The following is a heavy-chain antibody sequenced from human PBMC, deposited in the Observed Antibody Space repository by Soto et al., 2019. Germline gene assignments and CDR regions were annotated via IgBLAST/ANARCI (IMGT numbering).Heavy chain of an antibody. CDR2: INWNGGST. CDR3: AREISYDYVWGSYLPYYFDY. D-gene: IGHD3-16*02. Sequence: GGSLRLSCAASGFTFDDYGMSWVRQAPGKGLEWVSGINWNGGSTGYADSVKGRFTISRDNAKNSLYLQMNSLRAEDTALYYCAREISYDYVWGSYLPYYFDYWGQGTLVTVSS. V-gene: IGHV3-20*04. CDR1: GFTFDDYG. J-gene: IGHJ4*02.